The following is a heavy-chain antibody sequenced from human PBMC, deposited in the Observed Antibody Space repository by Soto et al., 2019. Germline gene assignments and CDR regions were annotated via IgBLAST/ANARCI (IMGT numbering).Heavy chain of an antibody. CDR1: GYTFTSFY. D-gene: IGHD2-15*01. CDR2: INPSGGST. Sequence: GASVKVFCKASGYTFTSFYMHWVRQAPGQGLEWMGIINPSGGSTSYAQKFQGRVTMTRDTSTSTVYMELSSLRSEDTAVYYCARVPDCSGGSCLRYFQHWCQGTLVTVSS. J-gene: IGHJ1*01. V-gene: IGHV1-46*01. CDR3: ARVPDCSGGSCLRYFQH.